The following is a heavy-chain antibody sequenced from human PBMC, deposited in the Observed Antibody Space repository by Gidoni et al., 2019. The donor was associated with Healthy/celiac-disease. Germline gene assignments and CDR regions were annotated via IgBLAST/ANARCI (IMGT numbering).Heavy chain of an antibody. CDR3: AKAGGGYSSSWYSDYYYYGMDV. V-gene: IGHV3-23*01. J-gene: IGHJ6*02. CDR1: GCPLTIAA. D-gene: IGHD6-13*01. CDR2: ISGSGGST. Sequence: EVQLFESVGGLVQPGGSLSLSCAASGCPLTIAALSCVRQAPGKGMQWVSAISGSGGSTYYADSVKGRFTISRDNSKNTLYLQMNSLRAEDTAVYYCAKAGGGYSSSWYSDYYYYGMDVWGQGTTVTVSS.